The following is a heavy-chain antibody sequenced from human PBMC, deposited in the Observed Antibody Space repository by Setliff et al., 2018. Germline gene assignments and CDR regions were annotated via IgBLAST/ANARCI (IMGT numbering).Heavy chain of an antibody. D-gene: IGHD3-3*01. J-gene: IGHJ4*01. V-gene: IGHV1-18*01. CDR2: ISAYTGKA. CDR1: DYAFVSYG. Sequence: ASVKVSCKASDYAFVSYGLSWMRQAPGQGLEWLGWISAYTGKADYAHNFQDRLTMTTDTSTNTAYMELRSLTSDDTAVYFCARAPRLEWILPTFDYWGHGTPVTVSS. CDR3: ARAPRLEWILPTFDY.